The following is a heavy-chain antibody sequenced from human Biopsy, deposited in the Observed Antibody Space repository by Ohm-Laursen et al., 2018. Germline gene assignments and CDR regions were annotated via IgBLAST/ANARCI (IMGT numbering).Heavy chain of an antibody. J-gene: IGHJ6*02. CDR1: GGSFSGYD. D-gene: IGHD3-22*01. CDR2: INHSGRT. CDR3: VRGVDYYDPYHYYALDV. V-gene: IGHV4-34*01. Sequence: GTLSLTCAVDGGSFSGYDWTWIRQPPGKGLEWIGEINHSGRTNYNPSLKSRVTISVDTSKNQFSLKVRSVTAADTAVYYCVRGVDYYDPYHYYALDVWGQGTTVIVSS.